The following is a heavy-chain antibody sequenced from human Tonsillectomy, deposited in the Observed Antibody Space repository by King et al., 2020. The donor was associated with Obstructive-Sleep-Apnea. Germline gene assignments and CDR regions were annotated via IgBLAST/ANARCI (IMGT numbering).Heavy chain of an antibody. Sequence: VQLQESGPGLVKPSETLSLTCTVSGYSISSGYYWGWIRQPPGKGLEWIGSIYHSGSTYYNPSLKSRVTISVDTPKNQFSLKLSSVTAADTAVYYCARKRAFDIWGQGTMVTVSS. V-gene: IGHV4-38-2*02. CDR1: GYSISSGYY. CDR2: IYHSGST. J-gene: IGHJ3*02. CDR3: ARKRAFDI.